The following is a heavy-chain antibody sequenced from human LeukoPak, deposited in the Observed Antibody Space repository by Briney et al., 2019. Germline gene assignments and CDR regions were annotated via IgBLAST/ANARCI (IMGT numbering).Heavy chain of an antibody. CDR2: IYSGGST. CDR1: GFTVSSNY. CDR3: AREMAYYDFWSGYPPGYMDV. J-gene: IGHJ6*03. V-gene: IGHV3-66*02. D-gene: IGHD3-3*01. Sequence: PGGSLRLSCAASGFTVSSNYMSWVRQAPGKGLEWVSVIYSGGSTYYVDSVKGRFTISRDNSKNTLYLQMNSLRAEDTAVYYCAREMAYYDFWSGYPPGYMDVWGKGTTVTVSS.